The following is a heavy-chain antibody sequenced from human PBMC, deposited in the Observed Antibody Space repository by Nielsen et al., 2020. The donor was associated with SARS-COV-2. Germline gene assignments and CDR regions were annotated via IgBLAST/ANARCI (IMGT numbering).Heavy chain of an antibody. D-gene: IGHD3-10*01. CDR3: AKGGFGGFGGGSDYFDY. V-gene: IGHV3-23*01. CDR1: EFPFIVYA. Sequence: GGSLRLSCAASEFPFIVYAMSWVRQAPGKGLEWVSAISGVGRATHYADSVQGRFIISRDNSKDTVFLQMNSLRAEDTAVYFCAKGGFGGFGGGSDYFDYWGQGTAVTVS. CDR2: ISGVGRAT. J-gene: IGHJ4*02.